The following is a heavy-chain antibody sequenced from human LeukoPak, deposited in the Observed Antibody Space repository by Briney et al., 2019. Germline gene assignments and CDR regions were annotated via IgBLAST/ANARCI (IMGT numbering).Heavy chain of an antibody. CDR1: GFTFSNAW. CDR2: IKSKISGGIT. D-gene: IGHD3-10*01. CDR3: TTDAPYYYGSGTKTDAFDL. Sequence: PGGSLRLSCAASGFTFSNAWMYWVRQAPGKGLEWVGRIKSKISGGITDYAAPVKGRFTISRDDSKNTLYLQMNSLKTEDTAVYYCTTDAPYYYGSGTKTDAFDLWGQGTMVTVSS. V-gene: IGHV3-15*01. J-gene: IGHJ3*01.